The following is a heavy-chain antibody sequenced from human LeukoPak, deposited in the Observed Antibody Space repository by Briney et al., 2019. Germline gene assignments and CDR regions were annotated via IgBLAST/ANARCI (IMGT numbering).Heavy chain of an antibody. D-gene: IGHD3-10*02. CDR1: GFTVSSNY. CDR3: ARDSRFGELPYYYYGMDV. Sequence: GGSLRLSRAASGFTVSSNYMSWVRQAPGKGLEWVSVIYSGGSTYYADSVKGRFTISRDNSKNTLYLQMNSLRAEDTAVYYCARDSRFGELPYYYYGMDVWGKGTTVTVSS. J-gene: IGHJ6*04. CDR2: IYSGGST. V-gene: IGHV3-53*01.